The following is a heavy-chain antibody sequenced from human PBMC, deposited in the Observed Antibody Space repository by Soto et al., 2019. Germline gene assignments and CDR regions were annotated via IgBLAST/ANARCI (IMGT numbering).Heavy chain of an antibody. V-gene: IGHV1-46*03. J-gene: IGHJ5*02. Sequence: GASVKVSCKASGYTFTSYHMQWVRQAPGQGLEWMGIINPSGGSTSYAQKFQGRVTMTRDTSTSTVYMELSSLRSEDTAVYYCARGPNIVVVVAATNRFDPWGQGTPVTVSS. CDR2: INPSGGST. D-gene: IGHD2-15*01. CDR1: GYTFTSYH. CDR3: ARGPNIVVVVAATNRFDP.